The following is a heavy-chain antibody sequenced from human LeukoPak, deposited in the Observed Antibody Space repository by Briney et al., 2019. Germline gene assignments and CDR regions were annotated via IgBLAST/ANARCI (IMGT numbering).Heavy chain of an antibody. CDR1: GGSISSYY. Sequence: SETLSLTCTVSGGSISSYYWSWIRQSPGKGLECIGYIHYTGSTNYNPSLKSRVTISVDTSKNQFSLKLSSVTAADTAVYYCAREYVRGVIRYYYYYYMDVWGKGTTVTISS. CDR2: IHYTGST. V-gene: IGHV4-59*12. CDR3: AREYVRGVIRYYYYYYMDV. D-gene: IGHD3-10*02. J-gene: IGHJ6*03.